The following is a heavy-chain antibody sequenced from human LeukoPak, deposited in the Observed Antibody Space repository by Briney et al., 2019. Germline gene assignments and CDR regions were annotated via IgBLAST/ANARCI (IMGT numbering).Heavy chain of an antibody. Sequence: SETLSLTCTVSGGSISSGSYYWSWIRQPAGKGLEWIGRIYTSGSTNYNPSLKSRVTISIDTSKNQFSLKLSSVTAADTAVYYCARDGHDSYGLYYFDYWGQGTLVTVSS. J-gene: IGHJ4*02. V-gene: IGHV4-61*02. CDR1: GGSISSGSYY. CDR2: IYTSGST. CDR3: ARDGHDSYGLYYFDY. D-gene: IGHD5-18*01.